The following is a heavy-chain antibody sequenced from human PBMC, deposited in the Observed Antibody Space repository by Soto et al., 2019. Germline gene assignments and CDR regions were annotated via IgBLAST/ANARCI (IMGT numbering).Heavy chain of an antibody. CDR2: ISSSGSTI. D-gene: IGHD2-15*01. V-gene: IGHV3-48*03. J-gene: IGHJ5*02. CDR1: GFTFSSYE. CDR3: ARDREVVVAASWFDP. Sequence: EVQLVESGGGLVQPGGSLRLSCAASGFTFSSYEMNWVRQAPGKGLEWVSYISSSGSTIYYADSVKGRFTISRDNAQNSLYLQMNSLRAEDTAVYYCARDREVVVAASWFDPWGQGTLVTVSS.